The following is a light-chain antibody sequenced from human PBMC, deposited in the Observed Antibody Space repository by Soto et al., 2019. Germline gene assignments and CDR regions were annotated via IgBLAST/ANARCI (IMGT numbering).Light chain of an antibody. J-gene: IGKJ1*01. Sequence: DIVLTQSPGTLPLSPGERATLSCRASQSVSSNYLAWYQQKPGQAPRLLIHGASTRATGVPDRFSGSGSGTDFTLTISRLEPEDFAVYHCQQYGSLSWTFGQGTKVDIK. CDR1: QSVSSNY. V-gene: IGKV3-20*01. CDR2: GAS. CDR3: QQYGSLSWT.